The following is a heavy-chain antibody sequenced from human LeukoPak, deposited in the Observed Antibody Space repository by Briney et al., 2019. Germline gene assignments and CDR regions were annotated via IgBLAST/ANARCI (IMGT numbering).Heavy chain of an antibody. CDR3: AKSRGPSYDHFFDS. CDR1: GFTFRNYG. J-gene: IGHJ4*02. Sequence: GGSLRLSCAASGFTFRNYGMNWVRQAPGKGLEWVAVISSDSSKIYYADSVKDRFTISRDNSENAAFLQMNSLRVGDTAVYYCAKSRGPSYDHFFDSWGQGTLVTVSS. V-gene: IGHV3-30*18. CDR2: ISSDSSKI. D-gene: IGHD3-10*01.